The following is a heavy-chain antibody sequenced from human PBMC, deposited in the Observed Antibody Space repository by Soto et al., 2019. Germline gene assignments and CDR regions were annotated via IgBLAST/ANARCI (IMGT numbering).Heavy chain of an antibody. CDR3: ARAVEYCSGGSCYGHYFDY. CDR2: ISSSSSYI. D-gene: IGHD2-15*01. J-gene: IGHJ4*02. V-gene: IGHV3-21*01. Sequence: GSLRLSCAASGFTFSSYSMNWVRQAPGKGLEWVSSISSSSSYIYYADSVKGRFTISRDNAKNSLYLQMNSLRAEDTAVYYCARAVEYCSGGSCYGHYFDYWGQGTLVTVSS. CDR1: GFTFSSYS.